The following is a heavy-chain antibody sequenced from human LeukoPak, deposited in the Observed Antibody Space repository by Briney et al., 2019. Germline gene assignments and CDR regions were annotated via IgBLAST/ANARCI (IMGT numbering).Heavy chain of an antibody. D-gene: IGHD6-6*01. CDR3: ARDVAARPRSELYYFDY. V-gene: IGHV3-23*01. CDR2: ISASGGNT. CDR1: GFTFSNYA. J-gene: IGHJ4*02. Sequence: GGSLRLSCAASGFTFSNYAMSWVRQAPGKGLEWVSGISASGGNTYYADSVKGRFTISRDNAKNSLYLQMNSLRAEDTAVYYCARDVAARPRSELYYFDYWGQGTLVTVSS.